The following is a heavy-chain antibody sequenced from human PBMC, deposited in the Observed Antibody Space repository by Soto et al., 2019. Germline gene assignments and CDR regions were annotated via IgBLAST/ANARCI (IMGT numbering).Heavy chain of an antibody. CDR3: ARTAIGLPGVVSAMIYGMDV. CDR1: GGSVSSGSYY. CDR2: IYYSGST. Sequence: QVQLQESGPGLVKPSETLSLTCTVSGGSVSSGSYYWSWIRQPPGKGLEWIGYIYYSGSTNYNPSLKSRVTISVDTSKNHFSLKLSSVTAADTAVYYCARTAIGLPGVVSAMIYGMDVWGQGTTVTVSS. J-gene: IGHJ6*02. V-gene: IGHV4-61*03. D-gene: IGHD2-21*01.